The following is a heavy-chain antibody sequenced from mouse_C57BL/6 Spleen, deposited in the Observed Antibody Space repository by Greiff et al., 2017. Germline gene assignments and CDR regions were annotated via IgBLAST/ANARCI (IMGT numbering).Heavy chain of an antibody. J-gene: IGHJ2*01. V-gene: IGHV1-75*01. Sequence: QVQLQQSGPELVKPGASVKISCKASGYTFTDYYINWVKQRPGQGLEWIGWIFPGSGSTYYNEKFKGKATLTVDKSSSTAYMLLSSLTSEDSAVYCWASPITTVVAFDYWGQGTTLTVSS. CDR2: IFPGSGST. D-gene: IGHD1-1*01. CDR1: GYTFTDYY. CDR3: ASPITTVVAFDY.